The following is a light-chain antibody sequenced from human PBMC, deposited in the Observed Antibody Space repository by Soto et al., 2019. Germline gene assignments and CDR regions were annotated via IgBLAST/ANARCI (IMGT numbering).Light chain of an antibody. V-gene: IGLV2-23*02. CDR3: CSYAGSKV. Sequence: QSALTQPASVSGSPGQSITISCTGTSGDVGGYYYVSWYQQLPGKAPKLMISEVSNRPSGVSNRFSGSKSGNTASLTISGLQAEDEADYYCCSYAGSKVFGGGTKLTVL. J-gene: IGLJ3*02. CDR1: SGDVGGYYY. CDR2: EVS.